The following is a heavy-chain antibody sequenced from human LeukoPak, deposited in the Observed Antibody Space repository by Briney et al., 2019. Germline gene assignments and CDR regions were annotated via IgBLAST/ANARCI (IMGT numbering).Heavy chain of an antibody. Sequence: PSQTLSLTCTVSGGPISSGGYYWSWIRQHPGKGLEWIGYIYYSGSTYYNPSLKSRVTISVDTSKNQFSLKLSSVTAADTAVYYCARGRGTVEDIVVVVADHFDYRGQGTLVTVSS. CDR1: GGPISSGGYY. V-gene: IGHV4-31*03. J-gene: IGHJ4*02. D-gene: IGHD2-15*01. CDR3: ARGRGTVEDIVVVVADHFDY. CDR2: IYYSGST.